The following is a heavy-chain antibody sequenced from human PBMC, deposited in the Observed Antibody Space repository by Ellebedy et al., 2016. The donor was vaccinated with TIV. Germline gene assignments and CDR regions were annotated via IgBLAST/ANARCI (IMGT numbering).Heavy chain of an antibody. CDR3: AREPRNPTEGIIDAFDI. Sequence: SETLSLXCTVSGGSISSGDYYWSWIRQPPGKGLEWIGYIYYSGSTNYNPSLKSRVTISVDTSKNQFSLKLSSVTAADTAVYYCAREPRNPTEGIIDAFDIWGQGTMVTVSS. CDR2: IYYSGST. CDR1: GGSISSGDYY. J-gene: IGHJ3*02. D-gene: IGHD2-15*01. V-gene: IGHV4-61*08.